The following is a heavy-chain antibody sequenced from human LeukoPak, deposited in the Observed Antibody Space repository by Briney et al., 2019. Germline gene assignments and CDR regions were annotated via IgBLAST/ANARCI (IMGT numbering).Heavy chain of an antibody. CDR3: ARYGQQLVSDY. Sequence: PGGSLRLSCAASGFTFSRYWMYWVRQAPGKGLEWLSYISSSGSTLYYADSVKGRFTISRDNAKSPLYLQMNSLRAEDTAVYYCARYGQQLVSDYWGQGTLLTVSS. D-gene: IGHD6-13*01. CDR2: ISSSGSTL. CDR1: GFTFSRYW. V-gene: IGHV3-48*03. J-gene: IGHJ4*02.